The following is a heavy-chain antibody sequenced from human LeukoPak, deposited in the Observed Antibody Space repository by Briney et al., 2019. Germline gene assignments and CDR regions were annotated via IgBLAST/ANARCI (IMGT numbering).Heavy chain of an antibody. V-gene: IGHV3-48*03. CDR1: GFTFSSYE. Sequence: PGGPLRLSCAASGFTFSSYEMNWVRQAPGKGLEWVSYADSVKGRFTISRDNAKKSLYLQMDSLRAEDTALYYCARDMEPDAFDIWGQGTMVTVSS. D-gene: IGHD1-1*01. CDR3: ARDMEPDAFDI. J-gene: IGHJ3*02.